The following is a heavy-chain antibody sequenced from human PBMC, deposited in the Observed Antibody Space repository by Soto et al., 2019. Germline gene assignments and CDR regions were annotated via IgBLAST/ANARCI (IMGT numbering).Heavy chain of an antibody. CDR2: IAYSGDT. CDR3: ARDFERSAIGP. V-gene: IGHV4-59*12. CDR1: GASISGYY. Sequence: SETLSLTCTVSGASISGYYWSWIRKHPGKGLEWIGYIAYSGDTYYNPSLRSRVTISADTSENKFSLTLKSVTAADTAVYFCARDFERSAIGPWGQGTSVTVSS. D-gene: IGHD3-9*01. J-gene: IGHJ5*02.